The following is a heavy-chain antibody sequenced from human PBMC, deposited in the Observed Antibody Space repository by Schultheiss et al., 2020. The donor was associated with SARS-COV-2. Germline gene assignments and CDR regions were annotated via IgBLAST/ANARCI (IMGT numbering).Heavy chain of an antibody. J-gene: IGHJ3*02. CDR2: IYSGGST. Sequence: GGSLRLSCAASGFTFSSYAMSWVRQAPGKGLEWVSAIYSGGSTYYADSVKGRFTISRHNSKNTLYLQMNSLRAEDTAIYYCARSVDASMGDAYDIWGQGTMVTVSS. CDR1: GFTFSSYA. CDR3: ARSVDASMGDAYDI. D-gene: IGHD5-18*01. V-gene: IGHV3-23*05.